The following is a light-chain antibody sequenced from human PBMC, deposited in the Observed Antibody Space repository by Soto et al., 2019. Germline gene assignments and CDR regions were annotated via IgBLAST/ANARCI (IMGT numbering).Light chain of an antibody. V-gene: IGKV1-39*01. Sequence: DIQMTQSPSSLSASVGDRVTITCRASQSIGTFLSWYQQKSGRAPKLLIYAASSLQIGVPSRFSGSGSGTNFTLTISSLQPEDFATYFCQQNYDTPITFGQGTRLEIK. CDR2: AAS. CDR1: QSIGTF. J-gene: IGKJ5*01. CDR3: QQNYDTPIT.